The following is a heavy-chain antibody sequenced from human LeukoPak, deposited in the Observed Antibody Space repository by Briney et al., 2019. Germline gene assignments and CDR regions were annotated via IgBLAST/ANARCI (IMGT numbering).Heavy chain of an antibody. J-gene: IGHJ6*03. CDR1: GYIFTNFW. Sequence: GESLKISCKGSGYIFTNFWIGWVRQMPGKGLEWMGIIYPGDSDATYSPSFQGQVTISADKPTRTAHLQWNSLKASDTATYFCARQFDSFHLGIPSRAGARPIYYFMDVWGTGTTVTVSS. V-gene: IGHV5-51*01. CDR2: IYPGDSDA. CDR3: ARQFDSFHLGIPSRAGARPIYYFMDV. D-gene: IGHD6-6*01.